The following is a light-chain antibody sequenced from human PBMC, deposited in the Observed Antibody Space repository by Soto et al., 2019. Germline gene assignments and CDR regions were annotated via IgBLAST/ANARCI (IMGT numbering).Light chain of an antibody. CDR3: QQVHSYPLT. J-gene: IGKJ4*01. Sequence: IQLTQSPSSLSASVGDRVTITCRASQGIGSSLAWYQQTPGKAPKFLIYGASTLQSGVPARFSGSGSGTDVTLTISSLQPEDFATYYCQQVHSYPLTFGGGTKVEI. CDR2: GAS. V-gene: IGKV1-9*01. CDR1: QGIGSS.